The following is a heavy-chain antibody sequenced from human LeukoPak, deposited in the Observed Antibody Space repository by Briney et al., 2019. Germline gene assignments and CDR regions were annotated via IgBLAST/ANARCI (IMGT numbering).Heavy chain of an antibody. Sequence: SETLSLTCAVYGGSFSGYYWSWIRQPPGKGLEWIGEINHSGSTNYNPSLKSRVTISVDTSKNQFSLKLSSVTAADTAVYYCARLPLIHNYYGSAWEDNWFDPWGQGTLVTVSS. V-gene: IGHV4-34*01. J-gene: IGHJ5*02. CDR3: ARLPLIHNYYGSAWEDNWFDP. CDR2: INHSGST. CDR1: GGSFSGYY. D-gene: IGHD3-10*01.